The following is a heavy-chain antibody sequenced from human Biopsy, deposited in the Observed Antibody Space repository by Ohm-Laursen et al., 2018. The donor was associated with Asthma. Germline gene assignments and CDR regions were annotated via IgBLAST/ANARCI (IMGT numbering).Heavy chain of an antibody. CDR3: AREKAYGSGSLYGMDV. CDR1: GGSFSSNY. J-gene: IGHJ6*02. D-gene: IGHD3-10*01. CDR2: THHSGYT. Sequence: SDTLSLTCAVYGGSFSSNYWSWIRQTPGKGLEWLGDTHHSGYTNYNPSLSSRLTLSVDTSKNQFSLRLTSVTAADTAVYYCAREKAYGSGSLYGMDVWGHGTTVTVSS. V-gene: IGHV4-34*01.